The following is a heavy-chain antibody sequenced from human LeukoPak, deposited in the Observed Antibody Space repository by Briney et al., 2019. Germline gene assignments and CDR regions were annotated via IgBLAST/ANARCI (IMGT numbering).Heavy chain of an antibody. CDR1: GLTFSSYA. Sequence: GGSLRLSCAASGLTFSSYAMSWVRQAPGKGLEWVSSISSSSSYIYYADSVKDRFTISRDNAKNSLYLQMNSLRAEDTAVYYCARVKLELLPGRAFDIWGQGTMVTVSS. CDR3: ARVKLELLPGRAFDI. D-gene: IGHD1-26*01. CDR2: ISSSSSYI. V-gene: IGHV3-21*01. J-gene: IGHJ3*02.